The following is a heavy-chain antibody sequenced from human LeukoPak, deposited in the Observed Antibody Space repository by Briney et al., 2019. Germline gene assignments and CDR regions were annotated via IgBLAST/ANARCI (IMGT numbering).Heavy chain of an antibody. CDR1: GYTFTSYA. Sequence: GASVKVSCKASGYTFTSYAMHWVRQAPGQRLEWMGWINAGNGNTKYSQKFQGRVTITRDTSASTAYMELSSLRSEDTAVYYCARDSGYCSSTSCSLDYWGQGTLVTVSS. V-gene: IGHV1-3*01. CDR2: INAGNGNT. D-gene: IGHD2-2*03. CDR3: ARDSGYCSSTSCSLDY. J-gene: IGHJ4*02.